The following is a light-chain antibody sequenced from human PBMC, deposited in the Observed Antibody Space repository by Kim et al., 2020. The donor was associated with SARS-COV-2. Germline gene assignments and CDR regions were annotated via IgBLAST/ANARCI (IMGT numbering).Light chain of an antibody. Sequence: QPALTQPRSVSGSPGQSVTISCTGTSSDVGGYNYVSWYQQHPGKAPKLMIYDVSKRPSGVPDRFSGSKSGNTASLNISGLQAEDEADYYCCSYAGSYTWVFGGGTQLTVL. J-gene: IGLJ3*02. CDR2: DVS. CDR3: CSYAGSYTWV. CDR1: SSDVGGYNY. V-gene: IGLV2-11*01.